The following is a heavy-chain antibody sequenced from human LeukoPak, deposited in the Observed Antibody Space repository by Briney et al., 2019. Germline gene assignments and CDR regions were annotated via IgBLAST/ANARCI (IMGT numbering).Heavy chain of an antibody. J-gene: IGHJ4*02. CDR1: GFTFSDYY. CDR2: ISSSGSTI. V-gene: IGHV3-11*04. Sequence: PGGSLRLSCAASGFTFSDYYMSWIRQAPGKGLEWVSYISSSGSTIYYADSVKGRFTISRDNAKNSLYLQMNSLRAEDTAVYYCARAPARWELRAPWDYWGQGTLVTVSS. D-gene: IGHD1-26*01. CDR3: ARAPARWELRAPWDY.